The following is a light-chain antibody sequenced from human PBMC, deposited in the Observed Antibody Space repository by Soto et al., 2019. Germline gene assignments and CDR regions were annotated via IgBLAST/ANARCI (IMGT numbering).Light chain of an antibody. CDR1: SSDVGGYDY. CDR3: SSYASATTLV. Sequence: QSALTQPASVSGSPGQSITISCTGTSSDVGGYDYVSWYQQHPGRAPKLLIYNVSNRPSGVSPRFSGSKSGNTASLTISGLQPEDESDYYCSSYASATTLVFGGGTKLTVL. CDR2: NVS. J-gene: IGLJ2*01. V-gene: IGLV2-14*01.